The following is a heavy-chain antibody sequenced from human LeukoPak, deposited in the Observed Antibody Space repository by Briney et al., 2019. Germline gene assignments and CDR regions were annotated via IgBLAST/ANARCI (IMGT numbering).Heavy chain of an antibody. Sequence: GGSLRLSCAASGFTFSTYGMHWVRQAPGKGLEWVAVIWFDGNNYYYADSVKGRFTISRDNSKNTLYLQMNSLRAEDTAVYYCARDLNPYCGGDCWFDYWGQGTLVTVSS. J-gene: IGHJ4*02. CDR3: ARDLNPYCGGDCWFDY. CDR2: IWFDGNNY. D-gene: IGHD2-21*02. V-gene: IGHV3-33*01. CDR1: GFTFSTYG.